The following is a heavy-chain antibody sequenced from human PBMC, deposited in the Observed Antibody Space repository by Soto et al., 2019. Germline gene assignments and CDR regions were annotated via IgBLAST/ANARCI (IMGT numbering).Heavy chain of an antibody. J-gene: IGHJ4*02. V-gene: IGHV3-74*01. CDR2: VDSAGSGT. CDR3: ATVFEH. Sequence: VPLVESGGGSVQPGGSLRLSCVASGITFSGLWMHWVRQVPGKGLVWVARVDSAGSGTSYADSVKGRFTISRDNAKNTLSLQMDSLRVEDTAVYYCATVFEHWGQGITVTVSS. CDR1: GITFSGLW.